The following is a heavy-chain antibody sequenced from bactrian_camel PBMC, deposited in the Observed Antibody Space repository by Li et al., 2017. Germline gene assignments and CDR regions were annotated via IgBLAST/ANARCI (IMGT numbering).Heavy chain of an antibody. CDR2: IYRGGGQP. D-gene: IGHD5*01. V-gene: IGHV3S40*01. CDR3: AAGGSVGCCGANIPP. CDR1: GDTSRSHC. J-gene: IGHJ6*01. Sequence: DVQLVDSGGGSAQAGGSLTLSCVASGDTSRSHCMAWFPQIPEKEREGVATIYRGGGQPYYADSVKGRFTISQDNANNTVYLQMNSLKPEDTAMYYCAAGGSVGCCGANIPPGARGPRSPSP.